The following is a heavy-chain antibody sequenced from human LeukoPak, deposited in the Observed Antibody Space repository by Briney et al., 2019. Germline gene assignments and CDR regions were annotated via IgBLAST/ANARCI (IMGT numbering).Heavy chain of an antibody. J-gene: IGHJ4*02. CDR1: GFTFNRNA. D-gene: IGHD5-12*01. Sequence: PGGSLRLSCAASGFTFNRNAISWVRQAPGKGLEWVSTIGGSGDKTFYADSVKGRFTISRDNTKNALYLQMNSLRADDTAVYYCARRGANSGHTSDYWGQGTLVSVSS. CDR2: IGGSGDKT. V-gene: IGHV3-23*01. CDR3: ARRGANSGHTSDY.